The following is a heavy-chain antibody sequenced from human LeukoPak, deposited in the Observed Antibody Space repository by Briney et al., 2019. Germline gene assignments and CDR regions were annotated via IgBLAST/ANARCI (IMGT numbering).Heavy chain of an antibody. CDR3: ARLQRDYDFWSGYYTWGFDY. J-gene: IGHJ4*02. CDR2: IKQDGSKK. V-gene: IGHV3-7*01. D-gene: IGHD3-3*01. Sequence: GGSLRLSCAASGFTFSSYWMSWVRQAPGKGLEWVANIKQDGSKKYYVDSVKGRFTIARDNAKNSLYLQMNSLRAEDTAVYYCARLQRDYDFWSGYYTWGFDYWGQGTLVTVSS. CDR1: GFTFSSYW.